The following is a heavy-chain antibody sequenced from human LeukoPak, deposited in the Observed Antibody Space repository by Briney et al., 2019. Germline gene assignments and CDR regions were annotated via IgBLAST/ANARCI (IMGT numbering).Heavy chain of an antibody. J-gene: IGHJ4*02. CDR3: AANSADYNTLGSSYKV. CDR1: GDSISSSSYY. V-gene: IGHV4-39*01. Sequence: SETLSLTCTVSGDSISSSSYYWGWIRQPPGKGLEWIGSIYYSGSTYYNPSLKSRVTISVDTSKNQFSLKLNSVTAADTAVFYCAANSADYNTLGSSYKVWGQGTLVTVSS. CDR2: IYYSGST. D-gene: IGHD3-10*01.